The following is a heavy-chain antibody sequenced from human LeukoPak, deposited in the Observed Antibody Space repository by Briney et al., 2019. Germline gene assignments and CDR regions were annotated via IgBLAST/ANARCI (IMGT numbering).Heavy chain of an antibody. Sequence: PSETLSLTCAVSGGSISSSNWWSWVRQAPGKGLEWVSIIYSGGNTFYADSVKGRFTISRDNSKNTLYLRMNSLRAEDTAVYYCARASSIASHTAFDYWGQGTLVTVSS. V-gene: IGHV3-53*01. CDR2: IYSGGNT. CDR3: ARASSIASHTAFDY. J-gene: IGHJ4*02. D-gene: IGHD6-6*01. CDR1: GGSISSSNW.